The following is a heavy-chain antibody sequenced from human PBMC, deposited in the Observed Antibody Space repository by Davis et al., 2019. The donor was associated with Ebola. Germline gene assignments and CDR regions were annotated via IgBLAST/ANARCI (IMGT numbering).Heavy chain of an antibody. J-gene: IGHJ4*02. CDR2: ISSSSSYI. D-gene: IGHD2-2*01. V-gene: IGHV3-21*04. CDR3: AKVPDIVVVPAAKRSFEY. CDR1: GFTFSSYS. Sequence: GESLKISCAASGFTFSSYSMNWVRQAPGKGLEWVSSISSSSSYIYYADSVKGRFTISRDNSKNTLYLQRNSLRAEDTAVYYCAKVPDIVVVPAAKRSFEYWGQGTLVTVSS.